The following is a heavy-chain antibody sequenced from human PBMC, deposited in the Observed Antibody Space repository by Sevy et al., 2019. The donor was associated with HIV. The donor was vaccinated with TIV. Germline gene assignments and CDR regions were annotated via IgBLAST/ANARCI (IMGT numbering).Heavy chain of an antibody. V-gene: IGHV3-30-3*01. D-gene: IGHD3-10*01. CDR1: GFTFSSYA. Sequence: GGSLRLSCAASGFTFSSYAMHWVRQAPGKGLEWVAVISYDGSNKYYADSVKGRFTTSRDNSKNTLYLQMNSLRAEDTAVYYCAREGPRGSGSYRSYYFDYWGQGTLVTVSS. CDR2: ISYDGSNK. J-gene: IGHJ4*02. CDR3: AREGPRGSGSYRSYYFDY.